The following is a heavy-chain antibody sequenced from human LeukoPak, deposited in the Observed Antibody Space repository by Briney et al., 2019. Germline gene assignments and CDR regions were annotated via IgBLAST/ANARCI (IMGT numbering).Heavy chain of an antibody. CDR3: AKGGFYYGSGSYRWFDP. CDR1: GFTFSSYA. V-gene: IGHV3-23*01. J-gene: IGHJ5*02. D-gene: IGHD3-10*01. Sequence: GGSLRLSCAASGFTFSSYAMSWVRQAPGKGLEWVSAISGSGGSTYYADSVKGRFTISRDNSKNTLYLQMNSLRAEDTAVYYCAKGGFYYGSGSYRWFDPWGQGTLVTVSS. CDR2: ISGSGGST.